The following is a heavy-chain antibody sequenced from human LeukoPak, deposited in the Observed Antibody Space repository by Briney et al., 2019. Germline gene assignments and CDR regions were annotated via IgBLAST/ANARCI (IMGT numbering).Heavy chain of an antibody. D-gene: IGHD5-24*01. CDR1: GFNFDDYA. V-gene: IGHV3-9*01. CDR3: TRRAARWQFDL. CDR2: INWKTGNG. J-gene: IGHJ2*01. Sequence: GRSLRLACAVAGFNFDDYAMHWVRQAPGRGLEWVSGINWKTGNGIYADSVKGRFTISRDNAKNSLYLQMSSLRAEDTALYYCTRRAARWQFDLWGRGTLLTVSS.